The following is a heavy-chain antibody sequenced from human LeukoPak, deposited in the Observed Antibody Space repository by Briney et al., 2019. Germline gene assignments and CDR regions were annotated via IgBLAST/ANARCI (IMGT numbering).Heavy chain of an antibody. J-gene: IGHJ4*02. Sequence: SETLSLTCTVSGGSISSGDYYWSWIRQPPGKGLEWIGYIYYSGSTYYNPSPKSRVTISVDTSKNQFSLKLSSVTAADTAVYYCARVNHYGDYGNPLKFDYWGQGTLVTVSS. D-gene: IGHD4-17*01. CDR1: GGSISSGDYY. V-gene: IGHV4-30-4*01. CDR3: ARVNHYGDYGNPLKFDY. CDR2: IYYSGST.